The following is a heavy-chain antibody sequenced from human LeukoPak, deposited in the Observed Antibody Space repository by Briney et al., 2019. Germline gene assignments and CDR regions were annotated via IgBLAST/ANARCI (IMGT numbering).Heavy chain of an antibody. CDR2: IGTAGDT. Sequence: GGSLRLSCAASGFTFRNYDMHWVRQATGKGLEWVSAIGTAGDTYYPGSVKGRFTISRENAKNSLYLQMNSLRAGDTAVYYCARGLRYCSSTSCYSWFGPWGQGTLVTVSS. CDR3: ARGLRYCSSTSCYSWFGP. V-gene: IGHV3-13*01. J-gene: IGHJ5*02. D-gene: IGHD2-2*02. CDR1: GFTFRNYD.